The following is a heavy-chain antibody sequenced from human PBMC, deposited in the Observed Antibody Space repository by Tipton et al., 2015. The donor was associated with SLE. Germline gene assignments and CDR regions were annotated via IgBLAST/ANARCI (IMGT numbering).Heavy chain of an antibody. CDR2: IYHSGNT. D-gene: IGHD6-25*01. J-gene: IGHJ3*02. CDR3: ASPSERAFDI. V-gene: IGHV4-39*07. CDR1: GGSISSSSYY. Sequence: TLSLTCTVSGGSISSSSYYWGWIRQPPGQGLEWIATIYHSGNTYYSPSLKSRVTVSLDTSENQLSLKVNSVTAADTAVYYCASPSERAFDIWGQGTMVTVSS.